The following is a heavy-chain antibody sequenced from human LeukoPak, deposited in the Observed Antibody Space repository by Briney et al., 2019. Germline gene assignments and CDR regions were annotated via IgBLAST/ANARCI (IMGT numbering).Heavy chain of an antibody. D-gene: IGHD6-13*01. Sequence: GGSLRLSCAASGFTFDDYGMSWVRQAPGKGLEWVSGINWNGGSTGYADSVKCRFTISRDNAKDSLYLQMNSLRAEDTALYYCARAVGGSSLGSWGQGTLVTVSS. CDR3: ARAVGGSSLGS. V-gene: IGHV3-20*04. CDR2: INWNGGST. CDR1: GFTFDDYG. J-gene: IGHJ5*02.